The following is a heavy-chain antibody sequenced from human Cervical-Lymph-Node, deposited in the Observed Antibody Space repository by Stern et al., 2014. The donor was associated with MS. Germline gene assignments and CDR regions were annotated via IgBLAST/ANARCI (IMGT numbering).Heavy chain of an antibody. CDR2: MNPNSGDT. Sequence: QVQLVESGAEVKKPGASVKVSCKASGYTFTSYDINWVRQAPGQGLEWMGWMNPNSGDTGYPQKFQGRVTMTTNTSISTAYMERSSLRSEDTAVYYCASSTSSAHYYYCGMDVWGQGTTVTVSS. CDR3: ASSTSSAHYYYCGMDV. J-gene: IGHJ6*02. D-gene: IGHD6-19*01. CDR1: GYTFTSYD. V-gene: IGHV1-8*01.